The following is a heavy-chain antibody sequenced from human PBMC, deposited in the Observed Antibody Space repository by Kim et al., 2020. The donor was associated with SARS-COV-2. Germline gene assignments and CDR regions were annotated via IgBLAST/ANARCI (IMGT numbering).Heavy chain of an antibody. CDR3: ARGRSSRGDGSGSSKFDP. V-gene: IGHV1-2*06. J-gene: IGHJ5*02. Sequence: ASVKVSCKASGYTFTGYYMHWVRQAPGQGLEWMGRINPNSGGTNYAQKFQGRVTMTRDTSISTAYMELSRLRSDDTAVYYCARGRSSRGDGSGSSKFDPWGQGTLVTVSS. CDR2: INPNSGGT. CDR1: GYTFTGYY. D-gene: IGHD3-10*01.